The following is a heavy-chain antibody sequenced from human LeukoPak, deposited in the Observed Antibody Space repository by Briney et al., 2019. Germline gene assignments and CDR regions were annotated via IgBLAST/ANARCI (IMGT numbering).Heavy chain of an antibody. V-gene: IGHV3-30*04. CDR3: ARDSDSYSSSWYFYYYYGMDV. J-gene: IGHJ6*04. CDR2: ISYDGSNR. CDR1: GFTFSSYA. D-gene: IGHD6-13*01. Sequence: PGRSLRLSCAASGFTFSSYAMHWVRQAPGKGLEWVAVISYDGSNRYYADSVKGRFTISRDNSENTLYLQMNSLRAEDTAVYYCARDSDSYSSSWYFYYYYGMDVWGKGTTVTVSS.